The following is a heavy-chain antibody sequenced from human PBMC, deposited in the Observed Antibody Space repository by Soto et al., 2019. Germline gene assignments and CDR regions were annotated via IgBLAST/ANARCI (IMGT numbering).Heavy chain of an antibody. CDR1: GYSFTSYW. Sequence: PGESLKISCKGSGYSFTSYWIGWVRQMPGKGLEWMGIIYPGDSDTRYSPSFQGQVTISADKSISTAYLQWSSLKASDTAMYYCARPFTYYYDSGGYYGNAFDIWGQGTMVTVSS. J-gene: IGHJ3*02. V-gene: IGHV5-51*01. CDR3: ARPFTYYYDSGGYYGNAFDI. CDR2: IYPGDSDT. D-gene: IGHD3-22*01.